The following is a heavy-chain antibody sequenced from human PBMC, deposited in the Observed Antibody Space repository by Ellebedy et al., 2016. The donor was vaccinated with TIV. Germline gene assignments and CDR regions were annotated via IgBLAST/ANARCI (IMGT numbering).Heavy chain of an antibody. V-gene: IGHV3-7*01. CDR1: GFTFSSNR. J-gene: IGHJ4*02. CDR2: IKPDGSEK. CDR3: ARGFGTDY. Sequence: GESLKISCGASGFTFSSNRMGWVRQAPGKGLEWVANIKPDGSEKYYVDSVKGRFTISRDNAKNSLYLQMDSLRAEDTAVYFCARGFGTDYWGQGTLVTVSS. D-gene: IGHD3-3*01.